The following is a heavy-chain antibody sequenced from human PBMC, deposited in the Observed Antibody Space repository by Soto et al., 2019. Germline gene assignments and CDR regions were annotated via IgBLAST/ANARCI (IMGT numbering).Heavy chain of an antibody. CDR1: GGTFSSYA. J-gene: IGHJ6*02. V-gene: IGHV1-69*13. CDR3: ARFYSVRHYYDSSGSMDV. CDR2: IIPIFGTA. D-gene: IGHD3-22*01. Sequence: GASVKVSCKASGGTFSSYAISWVRQAPGQGLEWMGGIIPIFGTANYAQKFQGRVTITADESTSTAYMELSSLRSEDTAVYYCARFYSVRHYYDSSGSMDVWGQGTTVTVSS.